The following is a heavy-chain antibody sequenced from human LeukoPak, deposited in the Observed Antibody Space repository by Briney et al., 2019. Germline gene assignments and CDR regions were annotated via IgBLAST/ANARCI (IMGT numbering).Heavy chain of an antibody. D-gene: IGHD4-17*01. V-gene: IGHV1-18*04. CDR2: ISTYNGNT. CDR3: ARDPVYGDYVDAFDI. J-gene: IGHJ3*02. CDR1: GYTFTSYG. Sequence: ASVKVSCKASGYTFTSYGISWVRQAPGQGLEWMGSISTYNGNTNYAQKLQGRVTMTTDTSTSTAYRELRSVRSDDTGVYYCARDPVYGDYVDAFDIWGQGTMVTVSS.